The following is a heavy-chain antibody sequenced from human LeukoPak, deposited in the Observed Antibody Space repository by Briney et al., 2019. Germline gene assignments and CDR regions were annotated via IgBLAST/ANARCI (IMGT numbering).Heavy chain of an antibody. Sequence: LETLSLTCTVSGGSISSYYWSWIRQPPGKGLEWIGYIYYSGSTNYNPSLKSRVTISVDTSKNQFSLKLSSVTAADTAVYYCAREGIAAAGTDYYYGMDVWGKGTTVTVSS. CDR2: IYYSGST. CDR1: GGSISSYY. J-gene: IGHJ6*04. V-gene: IGHV4-59*01. D-gene: IGHD6-13*01. CDR3: AREGIAAAGTDYYYGMDV.